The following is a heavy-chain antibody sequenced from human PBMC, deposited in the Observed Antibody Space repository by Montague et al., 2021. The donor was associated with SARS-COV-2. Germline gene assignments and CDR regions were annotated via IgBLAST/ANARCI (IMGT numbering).Heavy chain of an antibody. Sequence: SETLSLTCAVYGGSFSGYYWSWIRQPPGKGLERIGEINHSGSTNYNPSLKSRVTISVDTSKNQFSLKLSSVTAADTAVYYCARGPHSSSWHYYYYYGMDDWGQGTTVTVSS. CDR1: GGSFSGYY. D-gene: IGHD6-13*01. J-gene: IGHJ6*02. V-gene: IGHV4-34*01. CDR3: ARGPHSSSWHYYYYYGMDD. CDR2: INHSGST.